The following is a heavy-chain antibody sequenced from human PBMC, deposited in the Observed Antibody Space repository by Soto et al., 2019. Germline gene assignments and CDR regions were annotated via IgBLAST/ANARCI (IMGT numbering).Heavy chain of an antibody. V-gene: IGHV3-43*01. CDR3: AKDMKQVPDYYDSSGYKASGMDV. CDR1: GFTFDDYT. CDR2: ISWDGGST. Sequence: GGSLRLSCAASGFTFDDYTMHWVRQAPGKGLEWVSLISWDGGSTYYADSVKGRFTISRDNSKNSLYLQMNSLRTEDTALYYCAKDMKQVPDYYDSSGYKASGMDVWGQGTTVTVS. J-gene: IGHJ6*02. D-gene: IGHD3-22*01.